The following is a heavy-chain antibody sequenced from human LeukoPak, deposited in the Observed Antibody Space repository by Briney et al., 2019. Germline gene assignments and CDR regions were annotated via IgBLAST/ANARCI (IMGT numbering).Heavy chain of an antibody. CDR2: ISAYNGNT. CDR3: ARDCGLRFLEWLGINYYYYYMDV. D-gene: IGHD3-3*01. CDR1: GYTFTSYG. J-gene: IGHJ6*03. V-gene: IGHV1-18*01. Sequence: VSVKVSCKASGYTFTSYGISWVRQAPGQGLEWMGWISAYNGNTNYAQKLQGRVTMTTDTSTSTAYMELRSLRSDDTAVYYCARDCGLRFLEWLGINYYYYYMDVWGKGTTVTVSS.